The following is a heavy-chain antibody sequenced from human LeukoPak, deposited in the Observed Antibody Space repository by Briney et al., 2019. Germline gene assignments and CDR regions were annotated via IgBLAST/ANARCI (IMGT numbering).Heavy chain of an antibody. CDR3: ARGDWWATTIVDL. CDR2: ISTSDSTI. CDR1: GFTFNIYE. Sequence: PRGSMRLSCAASGFTFNIYEFNWVRQAPGKGLEWVSYISTSDSTIYYADSVKGRFTISRDNAKNSLYLQMNSLRLEDTAIYYCARGDWWATTIVDLWGQGTLVTVSS. D-gene: IGHD1-26*01. V-gene: IGHV3-48*03. J-gene: IGHJ5*02.